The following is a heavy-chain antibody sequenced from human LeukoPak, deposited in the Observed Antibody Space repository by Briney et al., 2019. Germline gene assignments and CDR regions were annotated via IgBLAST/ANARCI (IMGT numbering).Heavy chain of an antibody. D-gene: IGHD5-18*01. V-gene: IGHV4-34*01. CDR3: ARNPVDTAMVTGAFDI. CDR1: GGSFSGYY. CDR2: INHSGST. J-gene: IGHJ3*02. Sequence: SETLSLTCAVYGGSFSGYYWSWIRQPPGKGLEWIGEINHSGSTNYNPSLKGRVTISVDTSKNQFSLKLSSVTAADTAVYYCARNPVDTAMVTGAFDIWGQGAMVTVSS.